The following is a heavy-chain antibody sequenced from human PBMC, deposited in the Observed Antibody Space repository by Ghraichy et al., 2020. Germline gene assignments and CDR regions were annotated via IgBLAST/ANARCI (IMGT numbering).Heavy chain of an antibody. D-gene: IGHD4-11*01. Sequence: SETLSLTCTVSGGSISSGSYYWSWIRQPAGKGLEWIGRIYTSGSTNYNPSLKSRVTISVDTSKNQFSLKLSSVTAADTAVYYCARDLVRTTVPYYYYSGMDVGGQGTTVTVSS. CDR1: GGSISSGSYY. CDR2: IYTSGST. J-gene: IGHJ6*02. CDR3: ARDLVRTTVPYYYYSGMDV. V-gene: IGHV4-61*02.